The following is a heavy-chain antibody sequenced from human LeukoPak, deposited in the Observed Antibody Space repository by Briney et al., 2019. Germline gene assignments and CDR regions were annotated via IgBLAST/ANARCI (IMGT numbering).Heavy chain of an antibody. CDR3: ARDPSLLYLGEGHFDF. D-gene: IGHD3-10*01. J-gene: IGHJ4*02. CDR2: ISGSGSTT. V-gene: IGHV3-48*03. CDR1: GFTFSHYE. Sequence: GGSLRLSCAASGFTFSHYEMNWVRQAPGKGLEWVSYISGSGSTTYYADSMKGRFTISRDNAKNSLHLQMHSLRAEDTAVYYCARDPSLLYLGEGHFDFWGQGALVTVSS.